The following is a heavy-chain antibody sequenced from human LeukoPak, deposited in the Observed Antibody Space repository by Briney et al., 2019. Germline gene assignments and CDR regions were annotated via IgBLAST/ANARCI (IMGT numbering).Heavy chain of an antibody. CDR1: GLTFSSYA. Sequence: GGSLRLSCAASGLTFSSYAMSWVRQAPGKGLEWVSAISGSGGSTYYADSVKGRFTISRDNSKNTLYLQMNSLRAEDTAVYYCASLSGGSGWYYFDYWGQGTLVTVSS. J-gene: IGHJ4*02. V-gene: IGHV3-23*01. CDR2: ISGSGGST. D-gene: IGHD6-19*01. CDR3: ASLSGGSGWYYFDY.